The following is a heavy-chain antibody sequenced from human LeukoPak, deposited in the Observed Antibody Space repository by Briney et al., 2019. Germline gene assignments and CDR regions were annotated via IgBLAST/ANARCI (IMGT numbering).Heavy chain of an antibody. CDR3: ARGPTSYYDFWSGSHDAFDI. CDR2: IYYSGST. Sequence: PSETLSLTCTVSGGSISSSSYYWGWIRQPPGKGLEWIGSIYYSGSTYYNPSLESRVTISVDTSKNQFSLKLSSVTAADTAVYYCARGPTSYYDFWSGSHDAFDIWGQGTMVTVSS. D-gene: IGHD3-3*01. CDR1: GGSISSSSYY. J-gene: IGHJ3*02. V-gene: IGHV4-39*01.